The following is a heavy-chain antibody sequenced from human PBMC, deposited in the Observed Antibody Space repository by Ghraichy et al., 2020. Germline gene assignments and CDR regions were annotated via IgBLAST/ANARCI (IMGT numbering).Heavy chain of an antibody. CDR2: ISSSSSYI. J-gene: IGHJ4*02. D-gene: IGHD4/OR15-4a*01. CDR3: ARDSSNTKRTIPGY. Sequence: GGSLNISCAASGFTFSSYSMNWVRQAPGKGLEWVSSISSSSSYIYYADSVKGRFTISRDNAKNSLYLQMNSLRAEDTAVYYCARDSSNTKRTIPGYWGQGTLVTVSS. CDR1: GFTFSSYS. V-gene: IGHV3-21*01.